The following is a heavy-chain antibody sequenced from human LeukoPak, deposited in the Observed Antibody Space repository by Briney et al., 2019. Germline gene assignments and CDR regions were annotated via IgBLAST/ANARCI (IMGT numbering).Heavy chain of an antibody. D-gene: IGHD5-18*01. CDR1: VFIFSSYW. V-gene: IGHV3-74*01. CDR2: IDSDGSST. Sequence: GGSLRLSCAASVFIFSSYWMHWVRHAPGKGLVWVSRIDSDGSSTTYADSVKGRYTISRDNAKNTLYLQMNSRRAEDTAVYYCTREDRFGYNYAYGLDVWGQGTTVTVSS. CDR3: TREDRFGYNYAYGLDV. J-gene: IGHJ6*02.